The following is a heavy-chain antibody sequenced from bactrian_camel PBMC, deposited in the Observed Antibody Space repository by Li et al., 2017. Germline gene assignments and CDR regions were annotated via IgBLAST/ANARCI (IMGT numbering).Heavy chain of an antibody. J-gene: IGHJ4*01. CDR2: ITNDGTT. V-gene: IGHV3S53*01. CDR1: MFTYSRLC. CDR3: ARGPRPRSGVCYLEPGPYNF. D-gene: IGHD2*01. Sequence: HVQLVESGGGSVQHGGSLRLSCSASMFTYSRLCMAWFRQTPGKEREGVATITNDGTTSYADSVKGRFTTSQDNAKGTLDLQMNALKPEDTAMYTCARGPRPRSGVCYLEPGPYNFWGQGTQVTVS.